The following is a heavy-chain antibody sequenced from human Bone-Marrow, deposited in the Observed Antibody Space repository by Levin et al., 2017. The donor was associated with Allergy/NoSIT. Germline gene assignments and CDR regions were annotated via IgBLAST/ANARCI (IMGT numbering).Heavy chain of an antibody. J-gene: IGHJ3*02. CDR2: ISDSGST. V-gene: IGHV4-59*02. CDR1: GGSVSYYY. D-gene: IGHD3-10*01. CDR3: ARSDSWGSGTYTHFDAFDI. Sequence: SETLSLTCTVSGGSVSYYYWSWIRQPPGKGLEWIGYISDSGSTNYNPSLKSRVIISLDTSKNQFSLKLSSVTAADTAVYHCARSDSWGSGTYTHFDAFDIWGQGTMVTVSS.